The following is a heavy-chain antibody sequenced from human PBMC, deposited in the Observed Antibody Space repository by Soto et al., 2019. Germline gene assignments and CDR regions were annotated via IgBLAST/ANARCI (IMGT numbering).Heavy chain of an antibody. Sequence: ASVKVSCKASGYTFTSYGISWVRQAPGQGLEWMGWISAYNGNTNYAQKLQGRVTMTTDTSTSTAYMELRSLRSDDTAMYYCARRREDITKEYYFDYWGQGTLVTVSS. CDR2: ISAYNGNT. D-gene: IGHD3-3*01. V-gene: IGHV1-18*01. J-gene: IGHJ4*02. CDR1: GYTFTSYG. CDR3: ARRREDITKEYYFDY.